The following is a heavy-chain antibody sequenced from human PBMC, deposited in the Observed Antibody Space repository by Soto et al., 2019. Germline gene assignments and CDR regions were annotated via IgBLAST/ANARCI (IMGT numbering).Heavy chain of an antibody. CDR1: GYTFTDYY. CDR3: ARDGVVVVHYYYGMDV. CDR2: INPNSGGT. J-gene: IGHJ6*02. Sequence: ASVKVSCKASGYTFTDYYMHWVRQAPGQGLEWMGWINPNSGGTNYAQQFQGRVTMTRDTSISTAYMELSSLSSDDTAVYDCARDGVVVVHYYYGMDVWGQGTTVTVSS. D-gene: IGHD2-15*01. V-gene: IGHV1-2*02.